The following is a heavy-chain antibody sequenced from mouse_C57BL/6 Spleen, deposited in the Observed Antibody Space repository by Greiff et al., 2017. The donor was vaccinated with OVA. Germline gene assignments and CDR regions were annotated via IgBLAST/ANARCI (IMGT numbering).Heavy chain of an antibody. CDR2: IDPEDGDT. V-gene: IGHV14-1*01. D-gene: IGHD3-2*02. Sequence: EVKLQESGAELVRPGASVKLSCTASGFNITDYYMHWVKQRPEQGLEWIGRIDPEDGDTEYAPKFQGKATMTADTSSNTAYLPLSSLTSEDAAVYYCTTAQATPFDYWGQGTTLTVSS. J-gene: IGHJ2*01. CDR3: TTAQATPFDY. CDR1: GFNITDYY.